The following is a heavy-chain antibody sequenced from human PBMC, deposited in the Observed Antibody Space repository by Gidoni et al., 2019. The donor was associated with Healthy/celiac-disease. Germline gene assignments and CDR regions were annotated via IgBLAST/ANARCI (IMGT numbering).Heavy chain of an antibody. D-gene: IGHD5-12*01. Sequence: QVQLQESGPGLVKPSETLSLTCTVSGRSISRYYWSWIRQPPGKGLVWIGYIYYSGSTNYNPSLKSGVTISVDTSKNQFSLKLSSVTAADTAVYYCARIYSGYDSNSYYGMDVWGQGTTVTVSS. CDR1: GRSISRYY. CDR3: ARIYSGYDSNSYYGMDV. CDR2: IYYSGST. V-gene: IGHV4-59*08. J-gene: IGHJ6*02.